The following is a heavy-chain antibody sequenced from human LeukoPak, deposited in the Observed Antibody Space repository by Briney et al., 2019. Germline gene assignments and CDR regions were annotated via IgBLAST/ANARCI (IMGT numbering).Heavy chain of an antibody. Sequence: ASVKVSCKASGYTFTGNYMHWVRQAPGQGLEWMGWINPTSGGTNYAQKFQGRVTMTRDTSISTAYMELSRLRSDDTAVYYCARSIVGGTTSTDWGQGTLVTVSS. V-gene: IGHV1-2*02. CDR1: GYTFTGNY. D-gene: IGHD1-26*01. J-gene: IGHJ4*02. CDR3: ARSIVGGTTSTD. CDR2: INPTSGGT.